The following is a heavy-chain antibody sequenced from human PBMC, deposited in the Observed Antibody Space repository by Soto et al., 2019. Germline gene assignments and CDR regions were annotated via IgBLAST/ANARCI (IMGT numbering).Heavy chain of an antibody. CDR1: GFTFRNYW. D-gene: IGHD4-4*01. V-gene: IGHV3-7*03. Sequence: EVQLVESGGALVQPGGSLRLSCVVSGFTFRNYWMSWVRQDPGKGLEWVADIKEDGSEKYYMDSVKGRFAISRDNARNSFYLQMNSLRAEDTAVYYCASHPPRGDYNKYATTYWGQGTLVTVSS. J-gene: IGHJ4*02. CDR2: IKEDGSEK. CDR3: ASHPPRGDYNKYATTY.